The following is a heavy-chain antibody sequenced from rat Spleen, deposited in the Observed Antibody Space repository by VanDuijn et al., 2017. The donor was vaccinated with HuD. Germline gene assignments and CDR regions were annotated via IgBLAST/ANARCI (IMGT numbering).Heavy chain of an antibody. Sequence: QVQLKESGPGLVQPSQTLSLTCTVSGFSLSNYGVFWVRQPPGKGLEWMGLIWGNGNTNYNSVLKSRLTISRDTSKSQVFLKMNSLQTEDTAMYFCARWKYTTDWFTYWGQGTLVTVSS. V-gene: IGHV2-13*01. J-gene: IGHJ3*01. CDR1: GFSLSNYG. CDR3: ARWKYTTDWFTY. D-gene: IGHD1-6*01. CDR2: IWGNGNT.